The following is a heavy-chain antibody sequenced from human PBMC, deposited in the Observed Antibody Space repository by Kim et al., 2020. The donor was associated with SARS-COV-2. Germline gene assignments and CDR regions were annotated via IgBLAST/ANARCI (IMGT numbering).Heavy chain of an antibody. CDR1: GYTFTSYG. D-gene: IGHD3-22*01. CDR2: ISAYNGNT. J-gene: IGHJ3*02. Sequence: PSVKVSCKASGYTFTSYGISWVRQAPGQGLEWMGWISAYNGNTNYAQKLQGRVTMTTDTSTSTAYMELRSLRSDDTAVYYCASTMYYYDSTPRAFDIWGQGTMVTVSS. V-gene: IGHV1-18*04. CDR3: ASTMYYYDSTPRAFDI.